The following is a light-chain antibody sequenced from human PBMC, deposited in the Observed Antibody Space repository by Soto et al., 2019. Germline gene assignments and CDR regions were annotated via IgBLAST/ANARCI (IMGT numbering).Light chain of an antibody. Sequence: IVLTQTPLSSRVTLGQAASISCSSSESLLHTSGKTYLSWPQLRPGQPPRLLLYQIFQRPPGVPDRFTGSGAGTNFTLTISGVEADDIGIYYCMQASQLRTFGQGTKVDIK. V-gene: IGKV2-24*01. CDR3: MQASQLRT. CDR2: QIF. CDR1: ESLLHTSGKTY. J-gene: IGKJ1*01.